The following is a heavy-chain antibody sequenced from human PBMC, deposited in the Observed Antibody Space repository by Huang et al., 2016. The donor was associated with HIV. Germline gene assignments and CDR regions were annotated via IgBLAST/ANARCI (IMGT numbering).Heavy chain of an antibody. CDR1: GYIFSDYA. Sequence: QVQVVQSGSELKKPGASVKISCKASGYIFSDYAMNWVRQAPGQGLEWMGWINNKTAKATYARGFTGRFVFSFDTSVNTAYLEINSLKTEDTAVYYCARDVWEVRDFSVNYSWFDPWGQGTLFAVSS. J-gene: IGHJ5*02. CDR2: INNKTAKA. CDR3: ARDVWEVRDFSVNYSWFDP. V-gene: IGHV7-4-1*02. D-gene: IGHD2-8*01.